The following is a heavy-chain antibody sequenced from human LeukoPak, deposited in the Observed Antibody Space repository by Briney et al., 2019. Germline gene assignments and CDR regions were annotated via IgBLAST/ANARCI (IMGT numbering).Heavy chain of an antibody. V-gene: IGHV3-7*01. CDR3: AELGITMIGGV. CDR1: GFTFSSHW. CDR2: IKEDGSEK. D-gene: IGHD3-10*02. J-gene: IGHJ6*04. Sequence: GGSLRLSCAASGFTFSSHWMNWVRQAPGKGLEWVASIKEDGSEKNYVDSVRGRLTISRDNAKNSLYLQMNSLRAEDTAVYYCAELGITMIGGVWGKGTTVTISS.